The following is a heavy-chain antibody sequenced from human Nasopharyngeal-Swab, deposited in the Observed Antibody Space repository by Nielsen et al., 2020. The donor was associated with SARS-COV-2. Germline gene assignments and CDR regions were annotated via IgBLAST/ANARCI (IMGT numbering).Heavy chain of an antibody. D-gene: IGHD2-15*01. V-gene: IGHV4-39*07. CDR1: GGSISSSSYY. CDR2: IYYSGST. CDR3: ARQIGYCSGGSCYDYMDV. J-gene: IGHJ6*03. Sequence: SETLSLTCTVSGGSISSSSYYWVWIRQPPGKGLEWIGSIYYSGSTYYNPSLKSRVTISVDRSKNQFSLKLSSVTAADTAVYYCARQIGYCSGGSCYDYMDVWGKGTTVTVSS.